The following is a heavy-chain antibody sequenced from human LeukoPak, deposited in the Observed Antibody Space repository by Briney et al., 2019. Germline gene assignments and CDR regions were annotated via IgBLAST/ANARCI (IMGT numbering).Heavy chain of an antibody. CDR1: GYTFTSYG. D-gene: IGHD2-15*01. CDR3: ARGYCSGGSCYDDAFDI. Sequence: ASVKVSCKASGYTFTSYGISWVRQAPGQGLEWMGWISAYNGNTNYAQKLQGRVTMTTDTSTSTAYMELRSLRSVDTAVYYCARGYCSGGSCYDDAFDIWGQGTMVTVSS. J-gene: IGHJ3*02. CDR2: ISAYNGNT. V-gene: IGHV1-18*01.